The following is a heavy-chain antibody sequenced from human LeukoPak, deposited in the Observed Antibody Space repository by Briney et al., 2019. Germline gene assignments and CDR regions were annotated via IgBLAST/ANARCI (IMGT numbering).Heavy chain of an antibody. V-gene: IGHV3-53*01. CDR3: ARGKGRYFDWLLFEGLDY. D-gene: IGHD3-9*01. J-gene: IGHJ4*02. Sequence: PGGSLRLSCAASGFTFSSYAMSWVRQAPGKGLEWVSVIYSGGSTYYADSVKGRFTISRDNSKNTLYLQMNSLRAEDTAVYYCARGKGRYFDWLLFEGLDYWGQGTLVTVSS. CDR1: GFTFSSYA. CDR2: IYSGGST.